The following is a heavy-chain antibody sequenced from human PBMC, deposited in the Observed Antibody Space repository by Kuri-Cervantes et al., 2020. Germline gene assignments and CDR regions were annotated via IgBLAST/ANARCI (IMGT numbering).Heavy chain of an antibody. V-gene: IGHV4-61*01. CDR1: GYSISSGYY. CDR2: IYYSGST. J-gene: IGHJ5*02. CDR3: AVGAGHNWFDP. Sequence: SETLSLTCTVSGYSISSGYYWSWIRQPPGKGLEWIGYIYYSGSTNYNPSLKSRVTISVDTSKSQFSLKLSSVTAADTAVYYCAVGAGHNWFDPWGQGTLVTVSS. D-gene: IGHD3-16*01.